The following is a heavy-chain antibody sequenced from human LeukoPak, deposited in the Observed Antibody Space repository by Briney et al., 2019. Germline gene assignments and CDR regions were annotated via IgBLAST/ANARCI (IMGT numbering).Heavy chain of an antibody. D-gene: IGHD3-9*01. CDR2: INPNSGGT. V-gene: IGHV1-2*02. Sequence: ASVKVSCKASGYTFTGYYMHWVRQAPGQGLDWMGWINPNSGGTNYAQKFQGRVTMTRDTSISTAYMELSRLRSDDTAVYYCAREGKGDILTGYYELAYFDYWGQGTLVTVSS. CDR3: AREGKGDILTGYYELAYFDY. J-gene: IGHJ4*02. CDR1: GYTFTGYY.